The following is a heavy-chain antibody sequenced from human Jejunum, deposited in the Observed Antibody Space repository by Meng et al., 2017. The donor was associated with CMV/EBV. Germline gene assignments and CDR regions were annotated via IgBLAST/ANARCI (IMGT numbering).Heavy chain of an antibody. V-gene: IGHV1-18*04. CDR1: GYTFTDHN. CDR3: ARDVWGFDY. D-gene: IGHD7-27*01. Sequence: HVHLLKSGAEVKKPGASVTISCKTSGYTFTDHNIGWVRQAPGQGIEWVGWISLGNGQTVYGHKLQGRVTVTTDTSTSTAYMELRSLRSDDTAMYYCARDVWGFDYWGQGTLVTVSS. CDR2: ISLGNGQT. J-gene: IGHJ4*02.